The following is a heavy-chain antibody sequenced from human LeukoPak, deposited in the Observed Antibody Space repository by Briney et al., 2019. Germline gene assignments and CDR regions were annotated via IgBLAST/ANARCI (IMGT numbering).Heavy chain of an antibody. J-gene: IGHJ4*02. CDR2: IYYSGTT. CDR1: GGSISSGGHY. CDR3: ARADSSGYSYFDY. V-gene: IGHV4-31*03. Sequence: PSQTLSLTCTVSGGSISSGGHYWSWIRQHPGMGLEWIGYIYYSGTTYYNPSLKSRITISIDTSNNQFSLKLSSVTAADTAVYYCARADSSGYSYFDYWGQGTLVTVSS. D-gene: IGHD3-22*01.